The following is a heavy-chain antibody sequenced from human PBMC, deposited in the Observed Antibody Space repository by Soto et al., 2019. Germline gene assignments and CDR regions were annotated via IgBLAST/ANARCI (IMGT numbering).Heavy chain of an antibody. D-gene: IGHD3-3*01. J-gene: IGHJ5*02. Sequence: QVQLVESGGGVVQPGRSLRLSCAASGFTFSSYGMHWVRQAPGKGLKWVAVIWYDGSNKYYADSVKGRFTISRDNSKNTLYLQMNSLRAEDTAVYYCARDLGLGTYYDFWSGYSWFDPWGQGTLVTVSS. V-gene: IGHV3-33*01. CDR2: IWYDGSNK. CDR1: GFTFSSYG. CDR3: ARDLGLGTYYDFWSGYSWFDP.